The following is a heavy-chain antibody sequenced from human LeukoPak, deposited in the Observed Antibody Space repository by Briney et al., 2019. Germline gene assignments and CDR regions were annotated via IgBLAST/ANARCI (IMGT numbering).Heavy chain of an antibody. Sequence: SSETLSLTCAVSGGSISSGGYSWSWIRQPPGKGLEWIGYIYHSGSTYYNPSLKSRVTISVDRSKNQFSLKLSSVTAADTAVYYCARVDVVDQKFDYWGQGTLVTVSS. J-gene: IGHJ4*02. CDR2: IYHSGST. V-gene: IGHV4-30-2*01. CDR1: GGSISSGGYS. CDR3: ARVDVVDQKFDY. D-gene: IGHD2-15*01.